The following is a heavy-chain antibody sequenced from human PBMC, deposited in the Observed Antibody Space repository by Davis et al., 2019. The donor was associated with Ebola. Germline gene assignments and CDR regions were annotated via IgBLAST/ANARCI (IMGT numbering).Heavy chain of an antibody. J-gene: IGHJ5*02. CDR3: ARCGPPYYYDSSGENWFDP. D-gene: IGHD3-22*01. V-gene: IGHV3-7*01. CDR2: IKQDGSEK. CDR1: GFTFSSYW. Sequence: PGGSLRLSCAASGFTFSSYWMSWVRQAPGKGLEWVANIKQDGSEKYYVDSVKGRFTISRDNAKNSLYLQMNSLRAEDTAVYYCARCGPPYYYDSSGENWFDPWGQGTLVTVSS.